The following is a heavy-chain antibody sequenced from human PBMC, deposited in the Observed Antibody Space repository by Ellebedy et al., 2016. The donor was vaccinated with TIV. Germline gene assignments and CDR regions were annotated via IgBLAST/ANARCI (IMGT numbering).Heavy chain of an antibody. CDR3: TRHLTVAGRNYYFDL. CDR1: GGSISSYY. Sequence: SETLSLTCTVSGGSISSYYWSWIRQSPGEGLEWIGSIYYSGGTYYDPSLKSRVTLSVDTSKNQFSLRLTSVAAADMALYYCTRHLTVAGRNYYFDLWGRGTLVTVSS. CDR2: IYYSGGT. D-gene: IGHD6-19*01. V-gene: IGHV4-59*04. J-gene: IGHJ2*01.